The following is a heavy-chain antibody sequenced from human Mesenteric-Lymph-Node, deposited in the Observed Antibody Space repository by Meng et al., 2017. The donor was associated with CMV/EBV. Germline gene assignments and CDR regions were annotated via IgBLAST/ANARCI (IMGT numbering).Heavy chain of an antibody. CDR1: GYTFTSYD. Sequence: ASVKVSCKASGYTFTSYDINWVRQATGQGLEWMGWMNPNSGNTGYAQKFQGRVTITRNTSISTAYMELSSLRSEDTAVYYCAREGGGGARLINAFDIWGQGTMVTVSS. CDR3: AREGGGGARLINAFDI. CDR2: MNPNSGNT. J-gene: IGHJ3*02. D-gene: IGHD3-16*01. V-gene: IGHV1-8*03.